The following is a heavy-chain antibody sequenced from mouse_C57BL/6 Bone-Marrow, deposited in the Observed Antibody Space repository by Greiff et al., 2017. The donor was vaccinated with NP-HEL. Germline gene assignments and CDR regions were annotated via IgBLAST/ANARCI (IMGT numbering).Heavy chain of an antibody. V-gene: IGHV1-22*01. J-gene: IGHJ4*01. Sequence: EVHLVESGPELVKPGASVKMSCKASGYTFTDYNMHWVKQSHGKSLEWIGYINPNNGGTSYNQKFKGKATLTVNKSSSTAYMELRSLTSEDSAVYYCARWDYAMDYWGQGTSVTVSS. CDR2: INPNNGGT. CDR1: GYTFTDYN. CDR3: ARWDYAMDY.